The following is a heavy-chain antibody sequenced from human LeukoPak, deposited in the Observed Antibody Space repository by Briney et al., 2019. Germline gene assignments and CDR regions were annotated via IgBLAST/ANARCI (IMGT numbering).Heavy chain of an antibody. CDR2: VSLSGLT. Sequence: LETLSLTCGVSGGSISSTNWYSWVRQPPGQGLEWIGEVSLSGLTNYNPSLKSRVTLSLDKSKNLLSLTLSSVTAPDTAALHCSRHSGAFSPFGYWGQGTLVTVTS. D-gene: IGHD1-26*01. CDR1: GGSISSTNW. V-gene: IGHV4-4*02. CDR3: SRHSGAFSPFGY. J-gene: IGHJ4*02.